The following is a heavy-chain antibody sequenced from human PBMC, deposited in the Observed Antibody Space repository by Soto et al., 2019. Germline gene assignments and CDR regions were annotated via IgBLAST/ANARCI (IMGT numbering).Heavy chain of an antibody. CDR3: ARGSGQWLASNAFDI. D-gene: IGHD6-19*01. V-gene: IGHV3-48*02. CDR2: ISSSSSHI. Sequence: GGSLRLSCAASGFIFSSYSMNWVRQAPGKGLEWVSYISSSSSHIYCADSVKGRFTISRDNAKNSLYLQMNSLRDEDTAVYYCARGSGQWLASNAFDIWGQGTMVTVSS. J-gene: IGHJ3*02. CDR1: GFIFSSYS.